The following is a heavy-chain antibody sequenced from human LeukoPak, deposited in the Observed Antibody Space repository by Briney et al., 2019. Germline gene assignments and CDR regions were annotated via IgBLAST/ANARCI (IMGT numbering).Heavy chain of an antibody. Sequence: ASVKVSCKASGGTFSSYAISWVRQAPGQGLEWMGRIIPILGIANYAQKFQGRVTITADKSTSTAYMELSSLRSEDTAVYYCASTGIAAAGTYWYFDLWGRGTLVTVSS. J-gene: IGHJ2*01. CDR3: ASTGIAAAGTYWYFDL. V-gene: IGHV1-69*04. CDR2: IIPILGIA. CDR1: GGTFSSYA. D-gene: IGHD6-13*01.